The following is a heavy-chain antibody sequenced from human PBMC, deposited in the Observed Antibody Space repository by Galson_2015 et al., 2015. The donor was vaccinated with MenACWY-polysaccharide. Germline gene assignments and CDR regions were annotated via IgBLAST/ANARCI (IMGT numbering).Heavy chain of an antibody. CDR3: AKDNWDQHPLDAFEV. J-gene: IGHJ3*01. D-gene: IGHD7-27*01. CDR1: GFTFSRYW. Sequence: SLRLSCAASGFTFSRYWMSWVRQAPGQGLEWMANINHAGREKKYVDSVKGRFTISRDNSKNSLYLQMNSLRAEDTALYYCAKDNWDQHPLDAFEVWGQGTMVTVSS. V-gene: IGHV3-7*04. CDR2: INHAGREK.